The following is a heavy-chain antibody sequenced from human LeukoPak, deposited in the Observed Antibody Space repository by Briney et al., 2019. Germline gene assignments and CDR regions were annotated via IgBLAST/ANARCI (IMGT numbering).Heavy chain of an antibody. CDR2: ISGSGGST. CDR3: AKDGGYCSSTSCRSDY. J-gene: IGHJ4*02. CDR1: GFTFSSYA. V-gene: IGHV3-23*01. D-gene: IGHD2-2*01. Sequence: GGSLRLSCAASGFTFSSYAMSWVRQAPGKGLEWVSAISGSGGSTYYADSVKGRFTISRDNSKNTLYLQMNSLRAEDTAVYYCAKDGGYCSSTSCRSDYWGQGALVTVSS.